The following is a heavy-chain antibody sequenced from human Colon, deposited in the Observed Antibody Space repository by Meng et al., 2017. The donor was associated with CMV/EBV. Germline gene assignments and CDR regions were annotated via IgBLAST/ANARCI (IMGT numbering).Heavy chain of an antibody. Sequence: GESLKISCAASGVSFTSHDMHWVRQTPGKVLEWVSFIHINEREEYYADAVRGRFTISRDDSKNTLYLEMNSLRVDDTAVYYCADDFWKERGYWGPGTLVTVSS. V-gene: IGHV3-30*02. CDR1: GVSFTSHD. CDR2: IHINEREE. CDR3: ADDFWKERGY. J-gene: IGHJ4*02. D-gene: IGHD3-3*01.